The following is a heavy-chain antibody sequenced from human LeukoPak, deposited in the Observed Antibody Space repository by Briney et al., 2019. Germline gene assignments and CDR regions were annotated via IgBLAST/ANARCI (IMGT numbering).Heavy chain of an antibody. D-gene: IGHD1-1*01. CDR3: ARNGNHGAFDI. V-gene: IGHV3-66*01. J-gene: IGHJ3*02. CDR2: IYSGGST. Sequence: GGSLRLSCAASGFTVSSNYMSWVCQAPGKGLEWFSVIYSGGSTYYADSVKGRFTISRDNSKNTLYLQMNSLRAEDTAVYYCARNGNHGAFDIWGQGTMVTVSS. CDR1: GFTVSSNY.